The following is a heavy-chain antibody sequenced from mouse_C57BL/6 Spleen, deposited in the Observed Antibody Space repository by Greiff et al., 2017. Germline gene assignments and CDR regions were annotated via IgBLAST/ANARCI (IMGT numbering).Heavy chain of an antibody. CDR2: FYPGSGSK. J-gene: IGHJ2*01. Sequence: QVQLQESGAELVKPGASVKLSCKASGYTFTGYSIHWVKQRSGQGLEWIGWFYPGSGSKKYNEKFKDKATLTADKSSSTAYMELSRLTSEDSAVYCCARHEGDYGYFDYWGQGTTLTVAS. D-gene: IGHD1-1*02. CDR1: GYTFTGYS. CDR3: ARHEGDYGYFDY. V-gene: IGHV1-62-2*01.